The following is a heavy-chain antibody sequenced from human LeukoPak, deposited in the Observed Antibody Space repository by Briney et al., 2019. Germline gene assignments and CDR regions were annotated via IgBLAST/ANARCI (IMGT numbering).Heavy chain of an antibody. CDR2: VYYSGST. J-gene: IGHJ5*02. D-gene: IGHD2-15*01. CDR3: ARVRRDIGIDP. V-gene: IGHV4-59*01. Sequence: SETLSLTCTVSGGPISSYYWRWIRQPPGKGLEWIGSVYYSGSTNYNPSLKSRVTISVDTSQNQFSLNLRSVTAADTAVYYCARVRRDIGIDPWGQGTLVTVSS. CDR1: GGPISSYY.